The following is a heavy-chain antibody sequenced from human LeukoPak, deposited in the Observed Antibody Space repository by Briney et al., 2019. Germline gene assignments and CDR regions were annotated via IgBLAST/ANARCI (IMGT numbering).Heavy chain of an antibody. V-gene: IGHV3-7*05. CDR1: GFTFSSYW. CDR3: ARDIVVVTAYFDY. CDR2: IRQGGSEE. D-gene: IGHD2-21*02. J-gene: IGHJ4*02. Sequence: GGSLRLSCAASGFTFSSYWMSWVRQAPGKGLGWVANIRQGGSEEYYVDSVKGRFTISRDNAKNSLYPQMNSLRAEDTAVYYCARDIVVVTAYFDYWGQGTLVTVSS.